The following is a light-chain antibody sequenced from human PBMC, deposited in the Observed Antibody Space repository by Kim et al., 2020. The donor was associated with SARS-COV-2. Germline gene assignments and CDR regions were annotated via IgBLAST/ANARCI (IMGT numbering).Light chain of an antibody. CDR3: QQYDSSPYT. J-gene: IGKJ2*01. V-gene: IGKV3-20*01. CDR2: DAS. CDR1: QSVSSSY. Sequence: LSPGEGATPSCRASQSVSSSYLAWYQQKPGQAPRLLIYDASSRATGIPDRFSGSGCRTDFTLTISRLEPEDFAVYYCQQYDSSPYTFGQGTKLEI.